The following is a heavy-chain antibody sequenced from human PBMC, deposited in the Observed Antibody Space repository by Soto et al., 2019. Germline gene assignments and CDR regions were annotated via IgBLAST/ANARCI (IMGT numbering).Heavy chain of an antibody. Sequence: QVQLQESGPGLVKPSETLSLTCTVSGGSISSYYWSWIRQPPGKGLEWIGYIYYSGSTNYNPSLKSRITISVDTAKNQFSLRLSSVTAAVTAVYYGARDPGYWDSSGAHFDYWGQGTLVTVSS. CDR2: IYYSGST. CDR1: GGSISSYY. D-gene: IGHD3-22*01. J-gene: IGHJ4*02. CDR3: ARDPGYWDSSGAHFDY. V-gene: IGHV4-59*01.